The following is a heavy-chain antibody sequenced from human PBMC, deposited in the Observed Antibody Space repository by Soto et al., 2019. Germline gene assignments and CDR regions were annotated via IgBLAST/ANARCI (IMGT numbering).Heavy chain of an antibody. CDR1: GYSFTTYG. V-gene: IGHV1-18*01. CDR3: AREGPAPYYYYGMDV. CDR2: ISGYNGNT. Sequence: QVQLVQSGGEVKKPGASVKVSCKTSGYSFTTYGISWVRQAPGQGLEWMGWISGYNGNTNYAQKFQGRGTMTTDTSTSTAYMERRSLRSDDTAVYYCAREGPAPYYYYGMDVWGQGSTVAVSS. J-gene: IGHJ6*02.